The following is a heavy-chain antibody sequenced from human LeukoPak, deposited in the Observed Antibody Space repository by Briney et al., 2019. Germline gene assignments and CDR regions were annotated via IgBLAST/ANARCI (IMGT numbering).Heavy chain of an antibody. V-gene: IGHV4-59*01. Sequence: SETLSLTCTVSGGSISSYYWSWIRQPPGRGLEWVGYIYYSGSTNYNPSLKSRVTISVDTSKNQFSLKLSSVTAADTAVYYCARGDSSSSNWFDPWGQGTLVTVSS. CDR3: ARGDSSSSNWFDP. J-gene: IGHJ5*02. CDR2: IYYSGST. D-gene: IGHD3-22*01. CDR1: GGSISSYY.